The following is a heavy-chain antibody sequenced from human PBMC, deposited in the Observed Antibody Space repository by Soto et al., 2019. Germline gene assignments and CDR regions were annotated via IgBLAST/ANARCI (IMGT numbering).Heavy chain of an antibody. J-gene: IGHJ4*02. CDR1: GFTFSSYS. Sequence: EVQLVESGGGLVQPGGSLRLSCAASGFTFSSYSMNWVRQAPGKGLEWVSYISGRTSFIYYTDSVKGRFTISRDNAKNSLHLQMNSLRAEDTAVYYCARDPQPIATAGIYYFDYWGQGTLVTVSS. CDR2: ISGRTSFI. D-gene: IGHD6-13*01. CDR3: ARDPQPIATAGIYYFDY. V-gene: IGHV3-48*01.